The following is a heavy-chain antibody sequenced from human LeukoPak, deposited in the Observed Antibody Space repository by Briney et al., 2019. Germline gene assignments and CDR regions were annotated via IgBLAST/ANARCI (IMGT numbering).Heavy chain of an antibody. CDR2: TYYRSKWYN. Sequence: SQTLSLTCAISGDIVSSNSATWDWIRQSPSRGLEWLGRTYYRSKWYNDYAVSVKSRVTINPDTSKNQFSLQLNSVTPEDTAVYYCAREGSDGYLFDYWGQGSLVIVSS. J-gene: IGHJ4*02. CDR1: GDIVSSNSAT. V-gene: IGHV6-1*01. D-gene: IGHD3-22*01. CDR3: AREGSDGYLFDY.